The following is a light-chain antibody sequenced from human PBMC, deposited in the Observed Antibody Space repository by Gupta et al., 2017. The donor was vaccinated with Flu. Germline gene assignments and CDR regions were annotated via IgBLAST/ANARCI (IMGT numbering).Light chain of an antibody. CDR3: GTWESTVNAVV. CDR1: NSNIGRNY. J-gene: IGLJ2*01. Sequence: VTITCSGSNSNIGRNYVSWYQQLPGTPHKLLIYYNHQRPSWIPDRIAAYKFDTSAKLRISGLQTGEEADYYGGTWESTVNAVVFGGGTKLTVL. CDR2: YNH. V-gene: IGLV1-51*02.